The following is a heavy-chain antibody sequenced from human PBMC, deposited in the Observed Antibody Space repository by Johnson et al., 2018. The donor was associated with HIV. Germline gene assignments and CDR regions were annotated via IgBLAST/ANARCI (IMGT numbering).Heavy chain of an antibody. CDR2: IYSGGST. CDR3: ARENRIAVAGTGNFGAFDI. V-gene: IGHV3-NL1*01. D-gene: IGHD6-19*01. J-gene: IGHJ3*02. Sequence: QLVESGGGVVQPGRSLRLSCAASGFTFSSYAMHWVRQAPGKGLEWVSVIYSGGSTYNADSVKGRFTISRDNSKNTLYLQMNSLRAEDTAVYYCARENRIAVAGTGNFGAFDIWGQGTMVTVSS. CDR1: GFTFSSYA.